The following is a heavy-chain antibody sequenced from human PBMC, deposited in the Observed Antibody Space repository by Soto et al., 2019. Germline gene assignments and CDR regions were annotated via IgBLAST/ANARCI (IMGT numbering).Heavy chain of an antibody. CDR3: AKALTTTRSYNGGDY. Sequence: EVQLLESGGGLVQPGGSMRLSCEASGFTFSNYAMSWVRQAPAKGLEWVSAISGGGGSTYYADSVKGRFTISRDNSKSTLYLQMNSLRAEDTAVYYCAKALTTTRSYNGGDYWGQGTLVSVSS. D-gene: IGHD1-20*01. CDR2: ISGGGGST. CDR1: GFTFSNYA. J-gene: IGHJ4*02. V-gene: IGHV3-23*01.